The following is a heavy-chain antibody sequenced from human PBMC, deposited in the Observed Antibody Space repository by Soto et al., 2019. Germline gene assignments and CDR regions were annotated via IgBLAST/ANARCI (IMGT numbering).Heavy chain of an antibody. D-gene: IGHD3-10*01. CDR1: GFTFSSYG. V-gene: IGHV3-33*01. J-gene: IGHJ4*02. CDR2: IWYDGSNK. Sequence: QVQLVESGGGVVQPGRSLRLSCAASGFTFSSYGMHWVRQAPGKGLEWVAVIWYDGSNKYYADSVKGRFTISRDNSKNTLYLQMNSLRAEDTAVYYGARDRLTMVRGVIGDYWGQGTLVTVSS. CDR3: ARDRLTMVRGVIGDY.